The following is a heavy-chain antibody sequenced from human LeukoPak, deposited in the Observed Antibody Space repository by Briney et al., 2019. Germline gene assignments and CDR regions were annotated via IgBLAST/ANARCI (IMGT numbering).Heavy chain of an antibody. CDR3: ARDGFGESFFDY. CDR1: GFTFRSYG. V-gene: IGHV3-33*01. D-gene: IGHD3-10*01. CDR2: IWYDGSNK. Sequence: GGSLRLSCAASGFTFRSYGMHWVRQAPGKGLEWVAVIWYDGSNKYYADSVKGRFTISRDNSKNTLYLQMNSLRAEDTAVYYCARDGFGESFFDYWGQGTLVTVSS. J-gene: IGHJ4*02.